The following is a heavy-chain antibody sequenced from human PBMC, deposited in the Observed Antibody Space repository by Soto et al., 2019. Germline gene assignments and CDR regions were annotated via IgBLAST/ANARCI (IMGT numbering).Heavy chain of an antibody. CDR2: INPNSGNI. J-gene: IGHJ4*02. V-gene: IGHV1-8*01. D-gene: IGHD3-10*01. Sequence: ASVKVSCKASGDTFTTYYINWVRRATGHGLEWMGWINPNSGNIGYAQGFQGRVTMTRDTAIRTAYMEVSSLRSDDTAVYYCARGRASGSYYLLDYWGQGTLVTVSS. CDR3: ARGRASGSYYLLDY. CDR1: GDTFTTYY.